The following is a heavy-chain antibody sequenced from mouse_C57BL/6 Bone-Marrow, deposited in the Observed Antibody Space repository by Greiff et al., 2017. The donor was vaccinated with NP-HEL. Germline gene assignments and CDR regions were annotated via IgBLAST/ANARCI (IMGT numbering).Heavy chain of an antibody. Sequence: QVQLQQPGAELVKPGASVKMSCKASGYTFTSYWITWVKQRPGQGLEWIGDIYPGSGSTNYNEKFKSKATLTVDTSSSTAYMQLSSLTSEDSAVYYCARSLYYYGSSPFWDQGTGLTVSA. D-gene: IGHD1-1*01. V-gene: IGHV1-55*01. J-gene: IGHJ2*03. CDR2: IYPGSGST. CDR1: GYTFTSYW. CDR3: ARSLYYYGSSPF.